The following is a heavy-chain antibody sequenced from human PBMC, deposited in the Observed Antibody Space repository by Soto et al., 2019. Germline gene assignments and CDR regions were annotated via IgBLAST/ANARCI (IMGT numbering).Heavy chain of an antibody. V-gene: IGHV4-31*02. D-gene: IGHD3-22*01. CDR1: GASIGSGDYY. J-gene: IGHJ5*02. Sequence: SETLSLTCTVSGASIGSGDYYWSWIRQYPGKGLEWIGYIYYSGGTYYNPSLKSRVTISVDTSKNQFSLELSSVTAADTAVYYCASIYDSSGYYYGNNWFDPWGQGTLVTVSS. CDR2: IYYSGGT. CDR3: ASIYDSSGYYYGNNWFDP.